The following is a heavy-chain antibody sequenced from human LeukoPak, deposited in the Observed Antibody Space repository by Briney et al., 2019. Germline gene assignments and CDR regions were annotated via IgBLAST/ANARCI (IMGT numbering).Heavy chain of an antibody. Sequence: GGSLRLSCAASGFTFSIYSMNWVRQAPGKGLEWVSTISGGSSSMYYADSLKGRFTISRDNPTNSLFLQMNSLRAEDTAVYYCARGRYCSGGSCYFDYWGRGTLVTVSS. D-gene: IGHD2-15*01. V-gene: IGHV3-21*01. CDR1: GFTFSIYS. J-gene: IGHJ4*02. CDR2: ISGGSSSM. CDR3: ARGRYCSGGSCYFDY.